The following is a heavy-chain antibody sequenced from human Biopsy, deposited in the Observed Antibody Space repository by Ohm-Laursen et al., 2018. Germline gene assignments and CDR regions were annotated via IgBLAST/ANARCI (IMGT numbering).Heavy chain of an antibody. J-gene: IGHJ5*02. Sequence: SQTLSFTCTVSSGSIRTGDYYWTWIRQQPGKGLEWIGSIYYSGNTKYNPSLQSRLSMSVDTSKNQFSLKLSSVTAADTAVYYCARDYDTSGYYYVSWGQGTLVTVSS. CDR3: ARDYDTSGYYYVS. D-gene: IGHD3-22*01. CDR2: IYYSGNT. V-gene: IGHV4-31*03. CDR1: SGSIRTGDYY.